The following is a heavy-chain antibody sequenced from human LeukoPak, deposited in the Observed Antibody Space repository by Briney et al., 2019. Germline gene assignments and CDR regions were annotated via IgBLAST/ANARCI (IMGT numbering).Heavy chain of an antibody. D-gene: IGHD2-15*01. J-gene: IGHJ4*02. V-gene: IGHV3-7*01. CDR1: GFTFSSYW. CDR3: VRGGSDY. CDR2: IKPDGSGK. Sequence: GGSLRLSCAASGFTFSSYWMIWVRQAPGKGLEYVANIKPDGSGKFYVDSVKGRFTISRDNAKNSLYLQMNSLRAEDTAVYYCVRGGSDYWGQGTLVTVSS.